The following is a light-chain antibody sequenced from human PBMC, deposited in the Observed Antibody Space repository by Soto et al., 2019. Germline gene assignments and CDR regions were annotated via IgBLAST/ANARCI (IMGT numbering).Light chain of an antibody. CDR3: QQYNNWPYT. V-gene: IGKV3-15*01. J-gene: IGKJ2*01. CDR2: GAS. Sequence: EMVMTQSPATQSVYPGERASLSCRASQSIGGNLAWYQQKPGQAPRLLIYGASTRATGVPARFSGSGSRTDFTLTISSLQSEDFAIYYCQQYNNWPYTFGQGTKPEI. CDR1: QSIGGN.